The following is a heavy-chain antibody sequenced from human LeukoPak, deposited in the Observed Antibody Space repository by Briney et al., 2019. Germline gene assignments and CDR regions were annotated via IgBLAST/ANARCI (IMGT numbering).Heavy chain of an antibody. CDR3: XRDPVGGIAVAGGGYYFDY. D-gene: IGHD6-19*01. J-gene: IGHJ4*02. CDR1: GFTFSXXX. Sequence: GGSLXLSXAASGFTFSXXXXXXXXQAXGKGLXXXXXXXXXGXXXXXXDSVKGXXXXXXDXSKNTLYLQMNSLRAEDTAVYYXXRDPVGGIAVAGGGYYFDYWGQGTLVTVSS. V-gene: IGHV3-30*03. CDR2: XXXXGXXX.